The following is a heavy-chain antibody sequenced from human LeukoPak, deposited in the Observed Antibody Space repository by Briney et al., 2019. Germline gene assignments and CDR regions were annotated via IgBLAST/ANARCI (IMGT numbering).Heavy chain of an antibody. V-gene: IGHV4-39*01. CDR1: GASMNTTNFY. CDR2: ISYAGTT. Sequence: SETLSLTCTVSGASMNTTNFYWGWMRQPPGKGLGSIGSISYAGTTYSNPSLNSRVTISVDTSKNQFSLKLTSVTAADTAVYYCARQGTMTRGGYWLDPWGQGTLVIVSS. D-gene: IGHD3-10*01. J-gene: IGHJ5*02. CDR3: ARQGTMTRGGYWLDP.